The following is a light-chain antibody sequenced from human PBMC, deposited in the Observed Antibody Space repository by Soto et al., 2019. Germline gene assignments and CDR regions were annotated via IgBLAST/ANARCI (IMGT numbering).Light chain of an antibody. CDR3: CSYGGTTTLI. CDR2: EGT. J-gene: IGLJ2*01. Sequence: QSALTQPASVSGSPGQSITISCTETSSDVGNYGFVSWYQQHPGKAPKLIIYEGTKRPSGVSNRFFGSKSGNTASLTISGLQAEDEADYFCCSYGGTTTLIFGGGTKLTVL. V-gene: IGLV2-23*01. CDR1: SSDVGNYGF.